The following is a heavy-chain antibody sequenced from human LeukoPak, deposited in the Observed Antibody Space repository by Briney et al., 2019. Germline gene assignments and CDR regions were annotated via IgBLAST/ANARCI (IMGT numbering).Heavy chain of an antibody. CDR2: IKEDGSEK. CDR3: ASGRQLGY. V-gene: IGHV3-7*01. J-gene: IGHJ4*02. CDR1: GFTFSNYW. D-gene: IGHD6-13*01. Sequence: GGSLSLSCAASGFTFSNYWMSWVRQAPGKGLEWVANIKEDGSEKYYVDSVKGRFTISRDYARNSLYLQMNSLRAEDTAVYYCASGRQLGYWGQGTLVTVSS.